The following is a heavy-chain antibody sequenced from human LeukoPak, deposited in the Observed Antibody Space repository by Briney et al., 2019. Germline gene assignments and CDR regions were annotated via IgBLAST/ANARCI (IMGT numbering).Heavy chain of an antibody. CDR2: ISGSGGST. CDR1: GFTVTTNY. Sequence: GGSLRLSCAASGFTVTTNYMSWVRQAPGKGLEWVSAISGSGGSTYYADSVKGRFTISRDNSKNTLYLQMNSLRAEDTAVYYCAKDGSYYYDSSGYYGLHPYFDYWGQGTLVTVSS. CDR3: AKDGSYYYDSSGYYGLHPYFDY. D-gene: IGHD3-22*01. J-gene: IGHJ4*02. V-gene: IGHV3-23*01.